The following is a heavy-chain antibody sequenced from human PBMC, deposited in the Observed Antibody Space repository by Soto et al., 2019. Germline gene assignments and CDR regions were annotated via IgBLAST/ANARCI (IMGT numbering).Heavy chain of an antibody. D-gene: IGHD2-21*02. Sequence: SETLSLTCTVSGGSISSYYWSWIRQPPGKGLEWIGYIYYSGSTNYNPSLKSRVTISVDTSKNQFSLKLSSVTAADTAVYYCARVMWSLTRGYYYYMDVWGKGTTVTVSS. CDR1: GGSISSYY. J-gene: IGHJ6*03. CDR2: IYYSGST. CDR3: ARVMWSLTRGYYYYMDV. V-gene: IGHV4-59*01.